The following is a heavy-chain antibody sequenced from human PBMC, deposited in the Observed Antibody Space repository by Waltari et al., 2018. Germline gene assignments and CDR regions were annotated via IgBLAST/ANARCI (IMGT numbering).Heavy chain of an antibody. CDR2: FSSASSAI. D-gene: IGHD3-22*01. CDR1: RSTVSSYS. V-gene: IGHV3-48*01. Sequence: DVQLVESGGGLVQPGGSLRLSCVASRSTVSSYSMSWVRQAPGKGLEWVSYFSSASSAIYYADSVMGRFTISRDNAKNSLYLQMNSLRAYDTALYYCARVEEHCDSSKCIPWLDYWGRGTLVTVSS. J-gene: IGHJ4*02. CDR3: ARVEEHCDSSKCIPWLDY.